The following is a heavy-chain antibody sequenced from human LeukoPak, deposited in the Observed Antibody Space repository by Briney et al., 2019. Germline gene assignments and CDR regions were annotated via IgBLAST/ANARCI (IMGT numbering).Heavy chain of an antibody. D-gene: IGHD5-18*01. CDR3: ARAPVGLPPYYFDY. Sequence: ASVKVSCKASGYTFTSYDINWVRQATGQGLEWMGWMNPNSGNTGYAQKFQGRVTITRNTSISTAYMELSSLRSEDTAVYYCARAPVGLPPYYFDYWGQGTLVTVSS. J-gene: IGHJ4*02. CDR2: MNPNSGNT. CDR1: GYTFTSYD. V-gene: IGHV1-8*03.